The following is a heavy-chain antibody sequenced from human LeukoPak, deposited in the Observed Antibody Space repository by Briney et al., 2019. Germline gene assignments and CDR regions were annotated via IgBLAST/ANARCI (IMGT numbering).Heavy chain of an antibody. CDR1: GFTVSSNY. CDR3: AKTGWIGYCSGGSCDPDY. Sequence: PGGSLRLSCAASGFTVSSNYMSWVRQAPGKGLEWVSVFYAGGGTFYADSVKGRFTISRDNSENTLYLQMNSLRAEDTAVYYCAKTGWIGYCSGGSCDPDYWGQGTLVTVSS. J-gene: IGHJ4*02. D-gene: IGHD2-15*01. CDR2: FYAGGGT. V-gene: IGHV3-53*01.